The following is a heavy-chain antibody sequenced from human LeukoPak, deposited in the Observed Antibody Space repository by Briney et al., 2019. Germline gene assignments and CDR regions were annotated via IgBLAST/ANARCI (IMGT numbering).Heavy chain of an antibody. J-gene: IGHJ4*02. CDR1: GFIFSGYA. CDR2: ISTSGDST. Sequence: GGSLRLSCAASGFIFSGYAMSWVRQAPGKGLEWVSGISTSGDSTYYADSVKGRFSISRDNSMDTLYLEMNSLRVEDTAVYYCAIAGPPTLFSSGWYYFDSWGQGILVTVSS. D-gene: IGHD6-19*01. V-gene: IGHV3-23*01. CDR3: AIAGPPTLFSSGWYYFDS.